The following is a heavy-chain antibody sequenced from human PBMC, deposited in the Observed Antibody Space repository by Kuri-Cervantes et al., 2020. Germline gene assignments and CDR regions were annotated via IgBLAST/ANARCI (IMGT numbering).Heavy chain of an antibody. CDR2: ICYSGST. V-gene: IGHV4-61*01. CDR3: ARRTRYYFDY. Sequence: GSLRLSCTVSGGSVSSGSYYWSWIRQPPGKGLEWIGYICYSGSTNYNPSLKSRVTISVDTSKNQFSLKLSSVTAADTAVYYCARRTRYYFDYWGQGTLVTVSS. CDR1: GGSVSSGSYY. J-gene: IGHJ4*02.